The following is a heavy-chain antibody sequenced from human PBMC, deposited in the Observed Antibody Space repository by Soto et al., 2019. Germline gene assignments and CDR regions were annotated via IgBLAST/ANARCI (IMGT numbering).Heavy chain of an antibody. Sequence: SETLSLTCTVSGGSISSSSYYWGWIPQPPGKGLEWIWSIDSSGSTYYNPSLNSSVTISVDTSKKQFSLKLRSVTAAETAVYYCARYSNNWFQTEGMDVWGQGTTVTVSS. CDR1: GGSISSSSYY. CDR2: IDSSGST. D-gene: IGHD6-13*01. J-gene: IGHJ6*02. V-gene: IGHV4-39*07. CDR3: ARYSNNWFQTEGMDV.